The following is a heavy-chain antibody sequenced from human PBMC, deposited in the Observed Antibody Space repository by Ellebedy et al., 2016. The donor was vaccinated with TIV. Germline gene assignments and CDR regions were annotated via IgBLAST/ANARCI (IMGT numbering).Heavy chain of an antibody. D-gene: IGHD4-23*01. Sequence: GESLKISCTASGFTFSSYTMNWVRQAPGKGLEWVSYLSSSSSAIDYADSVKGRFTISRDNAKNSLYLQMNSLRDEDTAIYYCANDRSLGSNWSRHLDYWGQGTLVTVSS. CDR1: GFTFSSYT. V-gene: IGHV3-48*02. J-gene: IGHJ4*02. CDR3: ANDRSLGSNWSRHLDY. CDR2: LSSSSSAI.